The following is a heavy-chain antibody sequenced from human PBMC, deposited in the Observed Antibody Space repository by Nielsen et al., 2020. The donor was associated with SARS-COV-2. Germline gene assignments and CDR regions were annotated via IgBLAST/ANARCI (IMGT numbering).Heavy chain of an antibody. CDR3: AKDRGVTMVRGVHGMDV. D-gene: IGHD3-10*01. Sequence: GGSLRLSCAASGFTFSSYGMHWVRQAPGKGLEWVAVISYDGSNKYYADSVKGRFTISRDNSKNTLYLQMNSLRAEDTAVYYCAKDRGVTMVRGVHGMDVWGQGTTVTVSS. CDR1: GFTFSSYG. CDR2: ISYDGSNK. J-gene: IGHJ6*02. V-gene: IGHV3-30*18.